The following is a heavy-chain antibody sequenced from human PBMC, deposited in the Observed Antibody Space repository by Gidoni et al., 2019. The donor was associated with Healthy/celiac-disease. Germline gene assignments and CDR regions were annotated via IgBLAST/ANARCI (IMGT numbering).Heavy chain of an antibody. V-gene: IGHV3-21*01. CDR1: GFTFSSYS. Sequence: EVQLVESGGGLVKPGGSLRLSCAASGFTFSSYSMNWVRQAPGKGLEWVSSISSSSSYIYYADSVKGRFTISRDNAKNSLYLQMNSLRAEDTAVYYCASGAGRGDYGRGRVWGQGTTVTVSS. CDR3: ASGAGRGDYGRGRV. J-gene: IGHJ6*02. D-gene: IGHD4-17*01. CDR2: ISSSSSYI.